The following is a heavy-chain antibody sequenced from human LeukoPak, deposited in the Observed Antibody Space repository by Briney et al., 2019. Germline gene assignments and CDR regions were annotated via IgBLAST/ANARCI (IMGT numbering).Heavy chain of an antibody. CDR3: AKVGHSIARDGVDY. CDR1: GFTFTGYA. J-gene: IGHJ4*02. CDR2: ISGSVVIT. V-gene: IGHV3-23*01. Sequence: GGSLRLSSAPSGFTFTGYAMTWVRQAPGKRLKGVSAISGSVVITYYADSVKGRFTISRDNSKNTLYLQMNSLRAEDTAVYYCAKVGHSIARDGVDYWGQGTLVTVSS. D-gene: IGHD6-13*01.